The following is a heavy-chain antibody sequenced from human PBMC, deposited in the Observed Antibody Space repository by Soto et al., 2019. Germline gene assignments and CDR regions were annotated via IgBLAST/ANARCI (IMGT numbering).Heavy chain of an antibody. CDR1: GGSINTFY. V-gene: IGHV4-4*07. CDR3: AREGSYSAYNFAHGIQLWPFDL. Sequence: SETLSLTCTVSGGSINTFYWSWVRQPAGKGLEWIGRIFSSGSTSFNPSLESRVAMSVDTSKNHFSLNLSSVTAADMAVYYCAREGSYSAYNFAHGIQLWPFDLWGQGARVTVXS. J-gene: IGHJ4*02. CDR2: IFSSGST. D-gene: IGHD5-12*01.